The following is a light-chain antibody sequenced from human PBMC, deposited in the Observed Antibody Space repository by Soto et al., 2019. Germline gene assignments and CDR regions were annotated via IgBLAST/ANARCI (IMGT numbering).Light chain of an antibody. CDR1: QSISSY. CDR2: AAS. Sequence: DNRVNHSPSAVSASVGDRVTITCRASQSISSYLNWYQQKPGKAPKLLIYAASSLQSGVPSRFSGSGSGTDFTLTISSLQPEDFATYYCQQSYSSPPIPFGQGTRLEI. J-gene: IGKJ5*01. CDR3: QQSYSSPPIP. V-gene: IGKV1-39*01.